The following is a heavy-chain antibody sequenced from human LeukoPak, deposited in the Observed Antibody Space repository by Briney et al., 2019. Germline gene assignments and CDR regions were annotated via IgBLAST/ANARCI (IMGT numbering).Heavy chain of an antibody. V-gene: IGHV3-11*04. CDR1: GFTLSDYY. CDR3: ARVKAFGPARLDY. Sequence: GGSLRLSCAASGFTLSDYYMSWIRQAPGKGLEWVSYISSSGSTIFYADSVKGRFTVSRDNAKNSLYLQMNSLRAEDTAVYYCARVKAFGPARLDYWGQGTLVTVSS. CDR2: ISSSGSTI. J-gene: IGHJ4*02. D-gene: IGHD6-6*01.